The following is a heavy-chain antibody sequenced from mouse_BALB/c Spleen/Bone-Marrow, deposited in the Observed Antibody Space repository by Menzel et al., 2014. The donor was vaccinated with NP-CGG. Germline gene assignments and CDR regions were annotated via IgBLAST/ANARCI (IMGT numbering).Heavy chain of an antibody. V-gene: IGHV5-12-2*01. D-gene: IGHD3-1*01. J-gene: IGHJ4*01. CDR2: ISNGGGST. CDR1: GFTFSSYS. CDR3: ARQLGLRVDY. Sequence: EVQGVESGGGLVQPGGSLKLSCAASGFTFSSYSMSWVRQTPEKRLEWVAYISNGGGSTYYPDTVKGRFTISRDNAKNTLYLQMSSLKSEGTAMYYCARQLGLRVDYWGQGSSVTVSS.